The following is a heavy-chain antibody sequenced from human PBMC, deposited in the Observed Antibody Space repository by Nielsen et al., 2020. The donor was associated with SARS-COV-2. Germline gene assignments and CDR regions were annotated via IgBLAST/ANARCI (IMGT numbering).Heavy chain of an antibody. CDR2: INHSGST. Sequence: GSLRLSCAVYGGSFSGYYWSWIRQPPGKGLEWIGEINHSGSTNYNPSLKSRVTISVDTSKNQFSLKLSSVTAADTAVYYCAREGSSSDYGMDVWGQGTTVTVSS. D-gene: IGHD6-6*01. CDR3: AREGSSSDYGMDV. V-gene: IGHV4-34*01. CDR1: GGSFSGYY. J-gene: IGHJ6*02.